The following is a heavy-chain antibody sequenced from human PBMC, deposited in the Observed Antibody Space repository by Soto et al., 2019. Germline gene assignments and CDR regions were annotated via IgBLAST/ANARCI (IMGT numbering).Heavy chain of an antibody. D-gene: IGHD1-26*01. V-gene: IGHV4-59*01. CDR1: GGSISSYY. J-gene: IGHJ3*02. Sequence: SETLSLTCTVSGGSISSYYWSWIRQPPGKGLEWIGYIYYSGSTNYNPSLKSRVTISVDTSKNQFSLKLSSVTAADTAVYYCARHSSGSYNGHDAFDIWGQGTMVTVSS. CDR3: ARHSSGSYNGHDAFDI. CDR2: IYYSGST.